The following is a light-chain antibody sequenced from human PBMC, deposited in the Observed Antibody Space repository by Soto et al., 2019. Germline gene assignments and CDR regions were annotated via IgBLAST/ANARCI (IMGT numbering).Light chain of an antibody. J-gene: IGKJ5*01. Sequence: IVLTQSPATLSLSPGERATLSCRASQSVSASYLAWYQKKLGQAPRLLIYGASSRATGIPDRFSGSGSETDFTLTISRLEPEDFALYYCQQYGSTPITFGQGTQLDIK. CDR3: QQYGSTPIT. CDR2: GAS. CDR1: QSVSASY. V-gene: IGKV3-20*01.